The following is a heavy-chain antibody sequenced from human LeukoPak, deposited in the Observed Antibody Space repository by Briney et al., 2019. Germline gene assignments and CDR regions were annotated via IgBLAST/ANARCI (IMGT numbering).Heavy chain of an antibody. J-gene: IGHJ4*02. D-gene: IGHD1-26*01. V-gene: IGHV1-24*01. CDR2: FEPEDGEP. CDR3: ATADKWEPLDC. Sequence: GASVKVSCKVSGNSLRDTSIHWVRQAPGQWLEWMGGFEPEDGEPIFAQTFQGRLSMTEDTSTDTAHMELSSLTVEDTAVYYCATADKWEPLDCWGQGTLVTVSS. CDR1: GNSLRDTS.